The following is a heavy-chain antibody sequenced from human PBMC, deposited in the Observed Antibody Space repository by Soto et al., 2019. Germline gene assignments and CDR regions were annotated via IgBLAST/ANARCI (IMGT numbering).Heavy chain of an antibody. J-gene: IGHJ4*02. CDR2: TYYRSKWYN. Sequence: SQTLSLTCAISGDSVSSHSAAWNWIRQSPSRGLEWLGRTYYRSKWYNDYAVSVKSRITINPDASKNQFSLQLNSVTPEDTAVYYCARDWVGREAAASGMDYWGQGTLVTVSS. D-gene: IGHD6-13*01. CDR1: GDSVSSHSAA. CDR3: ARDWVGREAAASGMDY. V-gene: IGHV6-1*01.